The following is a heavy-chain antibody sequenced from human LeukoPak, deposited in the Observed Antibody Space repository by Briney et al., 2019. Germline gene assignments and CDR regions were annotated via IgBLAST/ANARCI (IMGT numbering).Heavy chain of an antibody. J-gene: IGHJ4*02. CDR1: GYTFTSYG. Sequence: GASVKVSRKASGYTFTSYGISWVRQAPGQGREWMEWINAYNGNTNDAQKLQGRVTMTTDTTTSTAYMELRSLRSDDTAVYYCARDLGDTYGSVGDFDYWGQGTLVTVSS. CDR3: ARDLGDTYGSVGDFDY. D-gene: IGHD3-10*01. V-gene: IGHV1-18*01. CDR2: INAYNGNT.